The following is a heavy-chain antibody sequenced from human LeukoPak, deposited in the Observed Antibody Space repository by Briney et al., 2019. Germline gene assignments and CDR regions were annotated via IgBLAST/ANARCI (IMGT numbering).Heavy chain of an antibody. J-gene: IGHJ6*02. D-gene: IGHD3-22*01. CDR1: GGSFSGYY. CDR3: ARGRGWDDSSGYYGYYYGMDV. CDR2: INHSGST. V-gene: IGHV4-34*01. Sequence: SETLSLTCAVYGGSFSGYYWSWIRQPPGKGLEWIGEINHSGSTNYNPSPKSRVTISVDTSKNQFSLKLSSVTAADTAVYYCARGRGWDDSSGYYGYYYGMDVWGQGTTVTVSS.